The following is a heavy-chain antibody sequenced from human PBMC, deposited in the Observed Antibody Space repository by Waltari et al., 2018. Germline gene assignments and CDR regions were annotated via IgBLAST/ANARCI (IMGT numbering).Heavy chain of an antibody. V-gene: IGHV4-39*01. J-gene: IGHJ3*02. CDR1: GGSISSSSYY. CDR2: IYYSGIT. CDR3: ARLTPEEAFDI. Sequence: QLQLQESGPGLVKPSETLSLTCTVSGGSISSSSYYWGWIRQPPGKGLEWIGSIYYSGITDYTPSLKSRVTISVDTSKNQFSLKLSSVTAADTAVYYCARLTPEEAFDIWGQGTMVTVSS.